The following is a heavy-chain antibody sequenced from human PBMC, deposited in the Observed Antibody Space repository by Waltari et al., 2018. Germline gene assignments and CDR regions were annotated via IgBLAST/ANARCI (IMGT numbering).Heavy chain of an antibody. J-gene: IGHJ5*02. D-gene: IGHD2-15*01. CDR1: GGTFSSYA. V-gene: IGHV1-69*10. CDR2: IIPILGIA. CDR3: AREHCSGGSCYPDYNWFDP. Sequence: QVQLVQSGAEVKKPGSSVKVSCKASGGTFSSYAISWVRQAPGQGLEWMGGIIPILGIANYAQKFQGRVTITADKSTSTAYMELSSLRSEDTAVYYCAREHCSGGSCYPDYNWFDPWGQGTLVTVSS.